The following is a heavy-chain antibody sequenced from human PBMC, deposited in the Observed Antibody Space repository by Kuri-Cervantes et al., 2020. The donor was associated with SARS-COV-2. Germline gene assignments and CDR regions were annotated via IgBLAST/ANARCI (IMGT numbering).Heavy chain of an antibody. CDR1: GFTFSSYA. CDR3: ARAPRLGIRDGDAFDI. CDR2: ISYDGSNK. Sequence: GESLKIPCAASGFTFSSYAMHWVRQAPGKGLEWVAVISYDGSNKYYADSVKGRFTISRDNSKNTLYLQMNSLRAEDTAVYYCARAPRLGIRDGDAFDIWGQGTMVTVSS. D-gene: IGHD7-27*01. J-gene: IGHJ3*02. V-gene: IGHV3-30*04.